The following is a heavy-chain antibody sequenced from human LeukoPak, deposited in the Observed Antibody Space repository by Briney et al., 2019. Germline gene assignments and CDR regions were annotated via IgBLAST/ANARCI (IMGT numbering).Heavy chain of an antibody. CDR2: ISGSGGST. D-gene: IGHD5-12*01. CDR1: GFTFSSYA. J-gene: IGHJ5*02. V-gene: IGHV3-23*01. CDR3: AKDRGGYDLNWFDP. Sequence: GGSLRLSCAASGFTFSSYAMSWVRQAPGKGLEWVSAISGSGGSTYYADSVKGRFTISRDNTKNTLYLQMNSLRAEDTAVYYCAKDRGGYDLNWFDPWGQGTLVTVSS.